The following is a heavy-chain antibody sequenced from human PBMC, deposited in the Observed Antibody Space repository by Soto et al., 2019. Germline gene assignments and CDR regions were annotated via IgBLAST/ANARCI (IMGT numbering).Heavy chain of an antibody. CDR3: ARAGVYDFHPDRPFDP. D-gene: IGHD3-3*01. V-gene: IGHV1-8*01. CDR2: MNPNSGNT. CDR1: GYTFTSYD. Sequence: ASVKVSCKASGYTFTSYDINWVRQATGQGLEWMGWMNPNSGNTGFAQKFQGRVTMTRNTSISTAYMELSSLRSEDMAVYYCARAGVYDFHPDRPFDPWGQGTLVTVSS. J-gene: IGHJ5*02.